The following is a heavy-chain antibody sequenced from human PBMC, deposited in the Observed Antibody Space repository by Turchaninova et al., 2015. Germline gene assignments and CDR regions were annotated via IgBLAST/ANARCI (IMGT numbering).Heavy chain of an antibody. V-gene: IGHV4-59*08. J-gene: IGHJ4*02. Sequence: QVQLQESGPGLVKPSETLSLPGTGSGGYIRSDYWSWIRQPPGKGLEWIGYIYYSGSTNYNPSLKSRVTISVDTSKNQFSLKLSSVTAADTAVYYCASCPEYSYGYCYFDYWGQGTLVTVSS. D-gene: IGHD5-18*01. CDR2: IYYSGST. CDR1: GGYIRSDY. CDR3: ASCPEYSYGYCYFDY.